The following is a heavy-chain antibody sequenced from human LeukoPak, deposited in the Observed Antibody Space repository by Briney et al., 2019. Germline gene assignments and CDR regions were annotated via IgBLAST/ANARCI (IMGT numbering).Heavy chain of an antibody. CDR3: AKDGGRYRFDY. CDR2: IRYDGSNK. CDR1: GFTFDDYA. D-gene: IGHD3-16*02. Sequence: GGSLRLSCAASGFTFDDYAMHWVRQAPGKGLEWVAFIRYDGSNKYYADSVKGRFTISRGNSKNSLYLQMNSLRVEDTAVYFCAKDGGRYRFDYWGQGTLVTVSS. V-gene: IGHV3-30*02. J-gene: IGHJ4*02.